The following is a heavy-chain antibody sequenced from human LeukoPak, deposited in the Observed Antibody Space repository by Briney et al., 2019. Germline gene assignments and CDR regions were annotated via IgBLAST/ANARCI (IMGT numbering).Heavy chain of an antibody. CDR2: ISYDGSNK. CDR1: GFTFSSYA. J-gene: IGHJ4*02. D-gene: IGHD3-3*01. V-gene: IGHV3-30-3*01. Sequence: NPGGSLRLSCAASGFTFSSYAMRWIRQAPGKGLEWVAVISYDGSNKYYADSVKGRFTISRDNSKNTLYLQMNSLRAEDTAVYYCARGPLRFLEWLPFDYWGQGTLVTVSS. CDR3: ARGPLRFLEWLPFDY.